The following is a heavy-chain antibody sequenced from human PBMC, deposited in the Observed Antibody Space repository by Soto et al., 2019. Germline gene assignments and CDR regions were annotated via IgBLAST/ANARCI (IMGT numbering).Heavy chain of an antibody. CDR3: AIPSGLTVTGPDY. CDR2: IGGNGADT. J-gene: IGHJ4*02. V-gene: IGHV3-23*01. CDR1: GFIFRNYA. Sequence: GSLRLSCAASGFIFRNYAMSWVRQAPGKGLEWVSAIGGNGADTYYVDSVKGRFTISRDNSKNTLYLQMNSLRAEDTAVYFCAIPSGLTVTGPDYWGQGTLVTVSS. D-gene: IGHD6-19*01.